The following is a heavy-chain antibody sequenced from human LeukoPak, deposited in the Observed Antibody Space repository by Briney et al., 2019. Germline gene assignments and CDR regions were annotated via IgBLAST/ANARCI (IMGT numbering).Heavy chain of an antibody. CDR3: TRGSYGDYEY. V-gene: IGHV3-21*01. Sequence: AGGSLRLSCSASRFTFSSYTMNWVRQAPGKGLEWVSSIDPSSTYIYYADSVKGRFTISRGNAQNSLYLQMNSLRAEDTAVYYCTRGSYGDYEYWGQGTLVTVSS. CDR1: RFTFSSYT. J-gene: IGHJ4*02. CDR2: IDPSSTYI. D-gene: IGHD4-17*01.